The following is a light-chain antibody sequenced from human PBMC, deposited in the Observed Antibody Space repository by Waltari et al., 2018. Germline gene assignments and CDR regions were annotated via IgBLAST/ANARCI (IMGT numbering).Light chain of an antibody. J-gene: IGLJ1*01. Sequence: QSAPTQPAPVSWSPGQSITISCTGTSSDVGSYNLVSWYQQHPGKAPKLMIYEGSKRPSGVSNRFSGSKSGNTASLTISGLQAEDEADYYCCSYAGSSTYVFGTGTKVTVL. CDR1: SSDVGSYNL. V-gene: IGLV2-23*01. CDR2: EGS. CDR3: CSYAGSSTYV.